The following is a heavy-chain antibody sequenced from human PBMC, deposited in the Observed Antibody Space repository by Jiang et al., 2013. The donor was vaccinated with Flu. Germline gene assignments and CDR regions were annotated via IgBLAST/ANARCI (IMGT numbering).Heavy chain of an antibody. CDR2: ISSSSSYI. V-gene: IGHV3-21*01. Sequence: GGSLRLSCAASGFTFSSYSMNWVRQAPGKGLEWVSSISSSSSYIYYADSVKGRFTISRDNAKNSLYLQMNSLRAEDTAVYYCARDQGIAAAGPYYYYYGMDVWGKGTTVTVSS. CDR1: GFTFSSYS. CDR3: ARDQGIAAAGPYYYYYGMDV. D-gene: IGHD6-13*01. J-gene: IGHJ6*04.